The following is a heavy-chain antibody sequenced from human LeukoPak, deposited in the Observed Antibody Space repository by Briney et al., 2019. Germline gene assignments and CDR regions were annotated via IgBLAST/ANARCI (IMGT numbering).Heavy chain of an antibody. D-gene: IGHD3-16*01. J-gene: IGHJ3*01. CDR1: GFTVSSDY. CDR2: IYGGGST. Sequence: PGGSLRLSCAASGFTVSSDYMNWVRQAPGKGLEWVSLIYGGGSTRYSDSVKGRFTISRDTSKNTVYLQLNSLSGEDTAVYYCARGAKAAAYDVFELWGQGTMVTVSS. V-gene: IGHV3-53*01. CDR3: ARGAKAAAYDVFEL.